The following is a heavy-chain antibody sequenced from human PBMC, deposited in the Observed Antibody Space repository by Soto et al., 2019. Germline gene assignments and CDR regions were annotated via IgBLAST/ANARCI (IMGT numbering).Heavy chain of an antibody. CDR2: IYYSGST. D-gene: IGHD6-13*01. J-gene: IGHJ4*02. CDR1: GGSISSGGYY. CDR3: ARVRLVPRGDFDY. V-gene: IGHV4-31*03. Sequence: QVQLQESGPGLVKPSQTLSLTCTVSGGSISSGGYYWSWIRQHTGKGLEWIGYIYYSGSTYYNPSLTGRVTISVDTSKNQCSLKLSSVTAADTAVYYCARVRLVPRGDFDYWGQGTLVTVSS.